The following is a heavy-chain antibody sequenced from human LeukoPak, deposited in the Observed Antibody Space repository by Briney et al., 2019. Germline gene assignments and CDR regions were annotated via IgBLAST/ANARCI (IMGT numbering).Heavy chain of an antibody. D-gene: IGHD2-21*02. Sequence: SETLSLTCAVYGGSFSGYYWSWIRQPPGKGLEWIGEINHSGSTNYNPSLKSRVTISVDTSKNQFSLKLSSVTAADTAVYYCARGTPKGFWVTATPFDYWGQGTLVTVSS. CDR3: ARGTPKGFWVTATPFDY. V-gene: IGHV4-34*01. CDR1: GGSFSGYY. CDR2: INHSGST. J-gene: IGHJ4*02.